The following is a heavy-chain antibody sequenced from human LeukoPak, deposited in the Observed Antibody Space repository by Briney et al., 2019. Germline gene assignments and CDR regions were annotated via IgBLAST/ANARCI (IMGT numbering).Heavy chain of an antibody. D-gene: IGHD3-16*01. CDR3: SRSATVTGAKYYFDK. J-gene: IGHJ4*02. V-gene: IGHV3-49*04. Sequence: GVLRLSGTTSGFPFVDYAVGWVRQAPGEGLEWVALIIRKSYDELREDAASVKGRFAISRDDSNSIAYLQMSGLKTEDTAVYYCSRSATVTGAKYYFDKWGQGTLVTVSS. CDR1: GFPFVDYA. CDR2: IIRKSYDELR.